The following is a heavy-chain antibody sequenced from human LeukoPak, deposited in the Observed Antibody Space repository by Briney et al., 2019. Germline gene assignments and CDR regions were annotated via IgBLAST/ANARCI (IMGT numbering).Heavy chain of an antibody. D-gene: IGHD1-26*01. CDR1: GFTFSSYA. CDR2: ISGSGGST. CDR3: ARDQSGSSGFDY. J-gene: IGHJ4*02. Sequence: PGGSLRLSCAASGFTFSSYAMSWVRQAPGKGLEWVSAISGSGGSTYYADSVKGRFTISRDNSKNTLYLQMNSLRAEDTAVYYCARDQSGSSGFDYWGQGTLVTVSS. V-gene: IGHV3-23*01.